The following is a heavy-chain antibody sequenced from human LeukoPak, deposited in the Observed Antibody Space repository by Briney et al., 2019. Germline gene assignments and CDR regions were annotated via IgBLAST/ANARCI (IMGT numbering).Heavy chain of an antibody. V-gene: IGHV3-33*01. CDR1: GFTFSSYG. J-gene: IGHJ4*02. CDR3: ARADVWGSYRYALFDY. D-gene: IGHD3-16*02. Sequence: PGRSLRLSCAASGFTFSSYGMPWVRQAPGKGLEWVAVIWYDGSNKYYADSVKGRFTISRDNSKNTLYLQMNSLRAEDTAVYYCARADVWGSYRYALFDYWGQGTLVTVSS. CDR2: IWYDGSNK.